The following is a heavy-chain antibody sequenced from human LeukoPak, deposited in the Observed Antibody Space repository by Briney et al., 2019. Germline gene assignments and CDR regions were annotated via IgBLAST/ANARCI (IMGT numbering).Heavy chain of an antibody. CDR1: GFPVSSNY. CDR3: ASLRRFDY. J-gene: IGHJ4*02. Sequence: GGSLRLSCAASGFPVSSNYMSWVRQAPGKGLEWVAVISYDGSNKYYADSVKGRFTISRDNSKNTLYLQMNSLRAEDTAVYYCASLRRFDYWGQGTLVTVSS. V-gene: IGHV3-30*03. CDR2: ISYDGSNK.